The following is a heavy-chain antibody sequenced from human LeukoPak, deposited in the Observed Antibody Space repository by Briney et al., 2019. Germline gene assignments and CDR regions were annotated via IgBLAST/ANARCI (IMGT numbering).Heavy chain of an antibody. D-gene: IGHD3-16*01. Sequence: PGGSLRLSCAASGFTFRTFAMHWVRQAPGKGLEYVSAISADGYSAYYANSVKGRFTISRDNSKNTLYLQMGSLRIEDMAVYYCARGPGGHYDYPYDLWGQGTLVTVSS. CDR1: GFTFRTFA. CDR3: ARGPGGHYDYPYDL. J-gene: IGHJ5*02. V-gene: IGHV3-64*01. CDR2: ISADGYSA.